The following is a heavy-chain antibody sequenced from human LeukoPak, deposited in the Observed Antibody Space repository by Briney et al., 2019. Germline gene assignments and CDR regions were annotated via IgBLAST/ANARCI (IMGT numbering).Heavy chain of an antibody. CDR1: GDSVSSYY. V-gene: IGHV4-4*07. CDR2: IYSSGTT. Sequence: SETLSLTCTVSGDSVSSYYWTWIRQPAGKGLELIGRIYSSGTTHYNPSIKSRVTMSVDTSKNQFTLKLSSVTAANTAGYYCAREGSSRPFDYWGQGTLVTVSS. J-gene: IGHJ4*02. CDR3: AREGSSRPFDY. D-gene: IGHD1-26*01.